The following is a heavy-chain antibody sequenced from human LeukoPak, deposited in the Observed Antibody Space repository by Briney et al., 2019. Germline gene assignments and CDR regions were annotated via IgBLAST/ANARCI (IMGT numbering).Heavy chain of an antibody. CDR1: GYTFTGYY. CDR3: ARDGTLITMVRGVYDY. J-gene: IGHJ4*02. Sequence: ASVKVSCKASGYTFTGYYMHWVRQAPGQGLEWMGWINPHTGGTNYAQKFQGRVTMTRDMSTSTVYMELSSLRSEDTAVYYCARDGTLITMVRGVYDYRGQGTLVTVSS. V-gene: IGHV1-2*02. D-gene: IGHD3-10*01. CDR2: INPHTGGT.